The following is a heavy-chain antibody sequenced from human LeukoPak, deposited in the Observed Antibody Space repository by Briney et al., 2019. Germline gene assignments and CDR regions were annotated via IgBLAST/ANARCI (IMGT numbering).Heavy chain of an antibody. CDR3: ARERGSSGGNTNGYFDY. CDR1: GFNFARNA. D-gene: IGHD4-23*01. V-gene: IGHV3-23*01. Sequence: GGSLRLSCAASGFNFARNAMSWVRQAPGKGLEWVSVISGSGGTTYSADSVRGRFTISRDNSKNTLYLQMNSLRAEDTAAYYCARERGSSGGNTNGYFDYWGQGALVTVSS. CDR2: ISGSGGTT. J-gene: IGHJ4*02.